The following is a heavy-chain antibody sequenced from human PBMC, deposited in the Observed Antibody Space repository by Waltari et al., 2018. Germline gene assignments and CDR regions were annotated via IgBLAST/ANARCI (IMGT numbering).Heavy chain of an antibody. V-gene: IGHV3-30*18. Sequence: QVQLVESGGGVVQPGKSLRVSCEVSGVTFSAYGMHWVRQAPGKGLEWVAVRSEDGRNEYYADSVKGRFTISRDNSDNTVYLQMNSLRPEDTAVYYCAKDQCWNCYILDVWGQGTTVTVS. CDR1: GVTFSAYG. D-gene: IGHD1-7*01. J-gene: IGHJ6*02. CDR3: AKDQCWNCYILDV. CDR2: RSEDGRNE.